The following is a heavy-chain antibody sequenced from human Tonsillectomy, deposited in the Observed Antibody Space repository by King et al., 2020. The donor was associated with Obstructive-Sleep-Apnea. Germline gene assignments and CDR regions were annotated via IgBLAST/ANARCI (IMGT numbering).Heavy chain of an antibody. Sequence: EVQLVESGAEVKKPGESLRISCKGSGYSFTNYWITWVRQMPGKGLEWMGRIDPSDSYTNYSPCFQGHVTIPPDKSISIAYLQWSSLKASDTAMYYCARLRYDSNGYYYGDYWGQGTLVTVSS. D-gene: IGHD3-22*01. J-gene: IGHJ4*02. CDR2: IDPSDSYT. CDR1: GYSFTNYW. CDR3: ARLRYDSNGYYYGDY. V-gene: IGHV5-10-1*01.